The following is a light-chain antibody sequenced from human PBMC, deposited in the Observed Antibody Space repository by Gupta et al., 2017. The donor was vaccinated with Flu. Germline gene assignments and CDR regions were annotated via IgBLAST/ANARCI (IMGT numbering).Light chain of an antibody. CDR3: QQYKSYSGT. CDR2: KAS. CDR1: QTISSW. V-gene: IGKV1-5*03. J-gene: IGKJ1*01. Sequence: DIQMTQSPSTLSASVVDSVTITCLANQTISSWLDWYQQKPGKAPKRLIYKASSLDSGVPSRFSGSGSGTDFTLNISSLQPDDFATYYCQQYKSYSGTFGQGTKVEIK.